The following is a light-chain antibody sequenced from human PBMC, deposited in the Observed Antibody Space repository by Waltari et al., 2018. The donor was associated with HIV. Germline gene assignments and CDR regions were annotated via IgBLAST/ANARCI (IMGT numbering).Light chain of an antibody. CDR1: SSDVGGYNY. Sequence: QSALTQPRSVSGSPGQSVTISCTGTSSDVGGYNYVSWYQQHPGKAPKLMIYDGSSRPSVVPYRFSGSKSGNTAALTISGLQAEDEADYYCCSYAGSYTLWVFGGGTKLTVL. V-gene: IGLV2-11*01. CDR3: CSYAGSYTLWV. J-gene: IGLJ3*02. CDR2: DGS.